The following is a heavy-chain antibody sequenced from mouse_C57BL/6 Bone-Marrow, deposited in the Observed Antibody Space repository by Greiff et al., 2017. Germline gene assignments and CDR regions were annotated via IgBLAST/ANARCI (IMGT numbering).Heavy chain of an antibody. CDR2: ISYSGST. Sequence: EVMLVESGPGMVKPSQSLSLTCTVTGYSITSGYDWHWIRHFPGNKLEWMGYISYSGSTNYNPSLKSRISITHDTSKNHFFLKLNSVTSEDTATYYCARRRDYGSMDYWGQGTSVTVSS. CDR1: GYSITSGYD. CDR3: ARRRDYGSMDY. V-gene: IGHV3-1*01. D-gene: IGHD2-4*01. J-gene: IGHJ4*01.